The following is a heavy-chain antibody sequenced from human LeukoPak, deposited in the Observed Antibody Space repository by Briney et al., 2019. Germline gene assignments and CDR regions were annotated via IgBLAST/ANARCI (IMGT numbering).Heavy chain of an antibody. J-gene: IGHJ5*02. CDR1: GGSFSGYY. CDR2: INHSGST. D-gene: IGHD3-3*01. V-gene: IGHV4-34*01. CDR3: ASTRNTYYDFWSGYYPHNWFDP. Sequence: SETLSLTCAVYGGSFSGYYWSWIRQPPGKGLEWIGEINHSGSTNYNPSLKSRVTISVDTSKNQFSLKLSSVTAADTAVYYCASTRNTYYDFWSGYYPHNWFDPWGQGTLVTVSS.